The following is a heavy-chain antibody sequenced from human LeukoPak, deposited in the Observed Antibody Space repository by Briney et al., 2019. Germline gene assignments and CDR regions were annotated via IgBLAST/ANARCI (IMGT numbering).Heavy chain of an antibody. CDR2: LYHRGNT. V-gene: IGHV4-38-2*02. J-gene: IGHJ4*02. D-gene: IGHD3-10*01. Sequence: SETLSLTCIVSGYTLSSAHYWGWIRQPPGKGLEWLGILYHRGNTFYNPSLKGRVSISVDTSKNHFSLNVTSVTPADTAVYFCARRRLYDSGRFDWGQGTLVTVSS. CDR3: ARRRLYDSGRFD. CDR1: GYTLSSAHY.